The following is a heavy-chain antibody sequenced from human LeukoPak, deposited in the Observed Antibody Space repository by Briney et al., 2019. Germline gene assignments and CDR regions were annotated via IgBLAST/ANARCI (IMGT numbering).Heavy chain of an antibody. V-gene: IGHV1-2*02. CDR3: ARRGNYGDYFDY. D-gene: IGHD4-17*01. CDR2: INPNSGGT. J-gene: IGHJ4*02. Sequence: ASVKVSCKASGYTFTADYMYWVRQAPGQGLERMGWINPNSGGTNYAQKFQGRVTMTRDTSISTAFMDLSRLRSDDTAVYYCARRGNYGDYFDYWGQGTLVTVSS. CDR1: GYTFTADY.